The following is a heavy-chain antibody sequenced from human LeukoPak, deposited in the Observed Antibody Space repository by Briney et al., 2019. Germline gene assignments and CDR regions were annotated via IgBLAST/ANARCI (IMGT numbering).Heavy chain of an antibody. CDR3: ARGGKVVPAEVDP. D-gene: IGHD2-2*01. Sequence: PSETLSLTCTVSGGSISSGGYYWSWIRQHPGKGLEWIGYIYYSGSTYYNPSLKSRVTISVDTSKNQFSLKLSSVTAADTAVYYCARGGKVVPAEVDPWGQGTLVTVSS. V-gene: IGHV4-31*03. CDR2: IYYSGST. CDR1: GGSISSGGYY. J-gene: IGHJ5*02.